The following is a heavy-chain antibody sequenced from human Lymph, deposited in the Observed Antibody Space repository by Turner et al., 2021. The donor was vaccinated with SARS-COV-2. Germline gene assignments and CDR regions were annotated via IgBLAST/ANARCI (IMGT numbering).Heavy chain of an antibody. Sequence: HVLLVQSGPEVQKPGASVKVSCKVSGSTLTELAMHWVRQAPGNGLEWMGGFDLEDGETIYEQQFQGRVTMTEDTSTVTPYMELSSLRYEDTAVYYCAIGSSKPQWLDLFWYWGQGTLVTVSS. V-gene: IGHV1-24*01. CDR2: FDLEDGET. D-gene: IGHD6-19*01. J-gene: IGHJ4*02. CDR3: AIGSSKPQWLDLFWY. CDR1: GSTLTELA.